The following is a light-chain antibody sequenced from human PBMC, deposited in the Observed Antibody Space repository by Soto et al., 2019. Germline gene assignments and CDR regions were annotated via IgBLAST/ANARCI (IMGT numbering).Light chain of an antibody. V-gene: IGKV3-11*01. CDR1: QTVSASY. J-gene: IGKJ5*01. Sequence: MLSQSPGTLSLSPGEKATLSCRASQTVSASYLAWYQQKPGQAPRLLIYDVSNRATGIPARFSGSGSGTDFTLTISSLEPGDFAVYYCQQRTDWQVTFGQGALLAI. CDR3: QQRTDWQVT. CDR2: DVS.